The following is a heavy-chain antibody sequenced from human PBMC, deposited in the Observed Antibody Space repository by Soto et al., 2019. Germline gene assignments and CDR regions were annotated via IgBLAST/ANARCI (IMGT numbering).Heavy chain of an antibody. V-gene: IGHV3-7*05. Sequence: EVQLVESGGGLVQPGGSLRLSCAASGFTFGNYWMTWVRQAPGKGLEWVANIKGDGSAKSYLDSVRGRFTVSRDNAENSLFLQMIILRAEYSGIYYCAIDVSPGSSGYYLGAFDIWGQGTMVTVS. J-gene: IGHJ3*02. CDR1: GFTFGNYW. CDR2: IKGDGSAK. CDR3: AIDVSPGSSGYYLGAFDI. D-gene: IGHD6-25*01.